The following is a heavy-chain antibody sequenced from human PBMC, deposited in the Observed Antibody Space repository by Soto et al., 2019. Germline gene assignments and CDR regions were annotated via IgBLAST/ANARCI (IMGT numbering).Heavy chain of an antibody. CDR3: ARDTPRYSSSWSLDY. Sequence: ASVKVSCKASGGTFSSYAISWVRQAPGQGLEWMGGIIPIFGTANYAQKFQGRVTITADESTSTAYMELSSLRSEDTAVYYCARDTPRYSSSWSLDYWGQGTLVTVSS. D-gene: IGHD6-13*01. CDR1: GGTFSSYA. V-gene: IGHV1-69*13. J-gene: IGHJ4*02. CDR2: IIPIFGTA.